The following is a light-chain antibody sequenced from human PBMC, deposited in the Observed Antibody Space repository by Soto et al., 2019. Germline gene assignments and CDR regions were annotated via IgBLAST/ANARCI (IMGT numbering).Light chain of an antibody. J-gene: IGKJ1*01. V-gene: IGKV1-5*03. CDR3: QQYHTYSWT. Sequence: DIQMTQSPSTLSASVGDRVTITCRASENIGAWLAWYQQTPGKAPKLLIYKASSLQSGVPSRFSGGGSGTEFTLTISSLQPDDFAIYYCQQYHTYSWTFGQGTK. CDR1: ENIGAW. CDR2: KAS.